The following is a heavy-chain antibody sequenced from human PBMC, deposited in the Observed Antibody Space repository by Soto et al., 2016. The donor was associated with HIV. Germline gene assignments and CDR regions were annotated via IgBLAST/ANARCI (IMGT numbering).Heavy chain of an antibody. V-gene: IGHV4-34*02. Sequence: QVQLQQWGAGLVRPSETLTLTCEVRGGSFSGYYWNWIRQAPGKGLEWIGEVNHIGATHYNPSLKSRVIISEDRDKNQWSLQMTSVTAADTAVYYCARGPLSYYESSGRGYFQEWGQGILVTVSS. D-gene: IGHD3-22*01. CDR2: VNHIGAT. J-gene: IGHJ1*01. CDR3: ARGPLSYYESSGRGYFQE. CDR1: GGSFSGYY.